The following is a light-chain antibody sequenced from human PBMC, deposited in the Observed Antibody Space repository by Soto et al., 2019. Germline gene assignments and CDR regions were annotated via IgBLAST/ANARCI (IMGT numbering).Light chain of an antibody. CDR3: QQYNSDSRT. Sequence: DIQMTQSPSTLSASVGDRVTITCRASQSISAWLAWYQQKPGKAPKLLIYKASTLESGVPSRFSGSGSVTEFTLTISSLQPDDFATYYCQQYNSDSRTFGQGTKVEIK. J-gene: IGKJ1*01. CDR2: KAS. V-gene: IGKV1-5*03. CDR1: QSISAW.